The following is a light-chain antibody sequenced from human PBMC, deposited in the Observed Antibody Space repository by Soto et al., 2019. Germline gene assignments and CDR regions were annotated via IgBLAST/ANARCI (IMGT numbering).Light chain of an antibody. Sequence: AIQLTQSPSSLSASVGDRVTITCRASQGISSALAWYQQKPGKAPKLLIYDASSLESGVPSRFSGSGSGTDFTLTISSLQPEDFATYYCQQFNSLWTFGQGTKV. V-gene: IGKV1-13*02. CDR2: DAS. J-gene: IGKJ1*01. CDR3: QQFNSLWT. CDR1: QGISSA.